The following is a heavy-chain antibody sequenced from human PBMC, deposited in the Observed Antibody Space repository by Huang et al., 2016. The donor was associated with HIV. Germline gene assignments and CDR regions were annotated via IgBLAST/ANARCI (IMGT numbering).Heavy chain of an antibody. Sequence: QVLLVQSGAEVRKPGSSVKVSCTAFGGTFSSYAISWVRQAPGQGREWMGGISPIVGTANYTQKFQGRVTITVDESTNTGYMELTRLTSEDTAVYYCARTAYSYGFRQGYNWFDPWGQGTPVTVSS. J-gene: IGHJ5*02. CDR1: GGTFSSYA. CDR2: ISPIVGTA. D-gene: IGHD5-18*01. CDR3: ARTAYSYGFRQGYNWFDP. V-gene: IGHV1-69*13.